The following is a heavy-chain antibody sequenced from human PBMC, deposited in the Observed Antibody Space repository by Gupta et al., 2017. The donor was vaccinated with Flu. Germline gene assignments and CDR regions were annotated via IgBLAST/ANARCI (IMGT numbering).Heavy chain of an antibody. J-gene: IGHJ1*01. V-gene: IGHV1-2*06. CDR2: SNPNSGGT. D-gene: IGHD4-4*01. Sequence: YDMYMVRQAPGQGLEWMGRSNPNSGGTNYAQEFQGRVTMTMDTSISTAYMELGRLRSDDTAVDDCSRPPAVTTRSAEDFQHWGQGTLVTVSS. CDR3: SRPPAVTTRSAEDFQH. CDR1: YD.